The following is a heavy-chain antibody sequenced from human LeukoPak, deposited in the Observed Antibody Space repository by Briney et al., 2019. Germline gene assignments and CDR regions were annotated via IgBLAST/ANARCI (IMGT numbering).Heavy chain of an antibody. J-gene: IGHJ3*02. V-gene: IGHV3-7*01. CDR1: GFTFSSYW. Sequence: RGSLRLSCAASGFTFSSYWMNWVRQAPGKWLEWVANINQDGTEKYHVGSVKGRLTISRDNAKNSPYLQMNSDIAEHTAITVCARGIDIWGQGTMVTVSS. CDR3: ARGIDI. CDR2: INQDGTEK.